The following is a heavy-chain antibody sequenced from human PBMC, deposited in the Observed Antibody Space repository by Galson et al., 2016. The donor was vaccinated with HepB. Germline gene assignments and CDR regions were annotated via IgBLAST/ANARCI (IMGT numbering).Heavy chain of an antibody. CDR3: ARWSNYVKQFDS. J-gene: IGHJ4*02. Sequence: KFQGRVTMTKNTSTTTVYMDLSSLRSEDTAVYYCARWSNYVKQFDSWGQGTMFTVSS. D-gene: IGHD4-11*01. V-gene: IGHV1-46*01.